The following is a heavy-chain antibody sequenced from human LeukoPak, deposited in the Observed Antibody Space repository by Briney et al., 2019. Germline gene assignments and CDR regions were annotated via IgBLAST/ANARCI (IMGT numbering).Heavy chain of an antibody. V-gene: IGHV3-48*03. J-gene: IGHJ4*02. CDR2: IGTITSTT. D-gene: IGHD3/OR15-3a*01. CDR3: ARRRDFIDY. Sequence: PGGSLRLSRVASGFTFGSYEMNWVRQAPGKGLEWVSYIGTITSTTYYADSVKGRFTVSRDDAKSSLYLQMSSLRAEDTAVYYCARRRDFIDYWGQGTLVAVSS. CDR1: GFTFGSYE.